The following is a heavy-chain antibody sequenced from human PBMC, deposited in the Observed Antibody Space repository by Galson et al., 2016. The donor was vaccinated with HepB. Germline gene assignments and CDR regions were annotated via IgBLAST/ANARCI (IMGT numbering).Heavy chain of an antibody. V-gene: IGHV6-1*01. CDR3: ARDLSSSWFPFDY. Sequence: CAISGDSVSSNSAAWNWIRQSPSRGPEWLGRTPYRSKLCNDYAESVKSRITINPDTSKIQFSLQLNSVTPEDTAVYYCARDLSSSWFPFDYWGQGTLVTVSS. CDR1: GDSVSSNSAA. J-gene: IGHJ4*02. D-gene: IGHD6-13*01. CDR2: TPYRSKLCN.